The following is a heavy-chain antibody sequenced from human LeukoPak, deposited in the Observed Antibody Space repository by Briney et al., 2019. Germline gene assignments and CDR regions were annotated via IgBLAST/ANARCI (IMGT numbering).Heavy chain of an antibody. J-gene: IGHJ4*02. D-gene: IGHD3-16*01. Sequence: GGSLRLSCAASGFIFTNYFMSWVRQAPGKGLEWVANIKQDGSEKYYVDSVKGRFTISRDNAKNSLYLQMNSLRAEDTAVYYCARDLAWGGFDYWGQGTLVTVSS. V-gene: IGHV3-7*01. CDR2: IKQDGSEK. CDR1: GFIFTNYF. CDR3: ARDLAWGGFDY.